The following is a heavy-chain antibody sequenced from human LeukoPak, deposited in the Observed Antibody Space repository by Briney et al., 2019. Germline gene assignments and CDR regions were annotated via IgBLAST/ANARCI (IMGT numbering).Heavy chain of an antibody. J-gene: IGHJ5*02. V-gene: IGHV4-38-2*02. Sequence: SETLSLTCTVSGYSISSGYYWGWIRQPPGKGLEWIGYIYYRGSTNYNPSLKSRVTISVDMSKNQFSLKLSSVTAADTAVYYCARVITIIRGLDPWGQGTLVTVSS. D-gene: IGHD3-10*01. CDR2: IYYRGST. CDR1: GYSISSGYY. CDR3: ARVITIIRGLDP.